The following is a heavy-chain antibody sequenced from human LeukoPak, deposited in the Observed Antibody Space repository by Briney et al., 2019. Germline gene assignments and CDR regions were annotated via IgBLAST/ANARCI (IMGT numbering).Heavy chain of an antibody. CDR1: GGSFSGYY. Sequence: PSETLSLTCAVYGGSFSGYYWSWIRQPPGKGLEWIGEINHSGSTNYNPSLKSRVTISVDTSKNQFSLKLSSVTAADTAVYYCARVGSRITMVRGVIITAGFDYWGQGTLVTVSS. D-gene: IGHD3-10*01. CDR2: INHSGST. V-gene: IGHV4-34*01. J-gene: IGHJ4*02. CDR3: ARVGSRITMVRGVIITAGFDY.